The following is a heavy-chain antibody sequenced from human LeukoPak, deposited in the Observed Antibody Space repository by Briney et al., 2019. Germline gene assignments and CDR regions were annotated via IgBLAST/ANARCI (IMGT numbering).Heavy chain of an antibody. CDR1: GGSISSSSYY. CDR2: IYYSGST. CDR3: ARGLWGIVGATGLDY. V-gene: IGHV4-39*07. Sequence: SETLSLTCTVSGGSISSSSYYWGWIRQPPGKGLEWIGSIYYSGSTYYNPSLKSRVTISVDTSKNQFSLKLSSVTAADTAVYYCARGLWGIVGATGLDYWGQGTLVTVSS. J-gene: IGHJ4*02. D-gene: IGHD1-26*01.